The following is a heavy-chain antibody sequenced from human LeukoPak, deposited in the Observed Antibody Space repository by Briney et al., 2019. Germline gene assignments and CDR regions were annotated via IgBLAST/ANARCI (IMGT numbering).Heavy chain of an antibody. J-gene: IGHJ3*02. CDR3: AKQWLAPWDAFDI. Sequence: ASVKVSCKASGGTFSSYAISWVRQAPGQGLEWMGWINPNSGGTNYAQKFQGRVTMTRDTSISTAYMELSRLRSDDTAVYYCAKQWLAPWDAFDIWGQGTMVTVSS. CDR1: GGTFSSYA. V-gene: IGHV1-2*02. CDR2: INPNSGGT. D-gene: IGHD6-19*01.